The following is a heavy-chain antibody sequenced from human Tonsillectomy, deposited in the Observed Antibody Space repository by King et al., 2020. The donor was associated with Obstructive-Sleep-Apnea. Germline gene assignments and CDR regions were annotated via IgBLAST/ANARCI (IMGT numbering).Heavy chain of an antibody. D-gene: IGHD3-9*01. Sequence: QLVQSGGGVVQPGRSLRLSCAASGFTFSSYAMHWVRQAPGKGLEWVAVISYDGSNKYYADSVKGRFTISRDNSKNTLHLQMNSLRAEDTAVYYCARDSTYYYILTGYYQTDVFDFWGQGTMVTVSS. CDR1: GFTFSSYA. CDR3: ARDSTYYYILTGYYQTDVFDF. J-gene: IGHJ3*01. V-gene: IGHV3-30-3*01. CDR2: ISYDGSNK.